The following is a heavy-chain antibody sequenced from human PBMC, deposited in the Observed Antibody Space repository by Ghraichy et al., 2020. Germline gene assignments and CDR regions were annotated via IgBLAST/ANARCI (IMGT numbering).Heavy chain of an antibody. CDR2: IRYDGTKE. Sequence: GGSLRLSCAASGSTFSRHGMYWVRQAPGKGLEWLTFIRYDGTKEYYADSVKGRFTISRDNSRNTLYLQMNSLRPEDTAVYFCAKNSGNYDDYYYYYMDVWGNGTAVAVSS. CDR3: AKNSGNYDDYYYYYMDV. D-gene: IGHD1-26*01. V-gene: IGHV3-30*02. J-gene: IGHJ6*03. CDR1: GSTFSRHG.